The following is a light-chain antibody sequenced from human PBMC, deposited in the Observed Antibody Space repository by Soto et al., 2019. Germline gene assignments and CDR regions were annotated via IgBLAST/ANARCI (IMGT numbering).Light chain of an antibody. J-gene: IGKJ1*01. V-gene: IGKV3-20*01. CDR3: QQYATSPLT. CDR1: QSVSNNY. Sequence: EIGLTHFPGTLSLSPGERATLSCRASQSVSNNYLAWYQQKPGQAPRLVIFGASNRATGIPDRFSASGSGTEFTLTISRLEPEDVAVYYCQQYATSPLTFGHGTKVDIK. CDR2: GAS.